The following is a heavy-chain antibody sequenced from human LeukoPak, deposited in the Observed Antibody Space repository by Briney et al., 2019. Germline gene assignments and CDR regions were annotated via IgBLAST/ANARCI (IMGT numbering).Heavy chain of an antibody. CDR2: IYSRGST. V-gene: IGHV4-39*07. CDR3: ARGQTGTDF. Sequence: SETLSLTCIVSGGSISSSNYYWGWIRQSPGKGLEWIGSIYSRGSTYYNPSLKSRVIVSSDTSKNQFSLMLNSVTAADTAVYYCARGQTGTDFWGQGTLVTVSS. J-gene: IGHJ4*02. D-gene: IGHD3-10*01. CDR1: GGSISSSNYY.